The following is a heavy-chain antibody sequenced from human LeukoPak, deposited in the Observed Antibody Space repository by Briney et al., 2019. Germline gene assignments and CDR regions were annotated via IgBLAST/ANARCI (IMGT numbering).Heavy chain of an antibody. CDR2: IYSGAGPK. J-gene: IGHJ6*02. V-gene: IGHV3-48*02. CDR3: AIVVVTNYGMDV. D-gene: IGHD2-15*01. Sequence: GGSLRLSCAASGLTFSDYTVNWVRQAPGKGLEWISNIYSGAGPKYYADSEKGRFTISRDNAENSVSLQMSSLRDEDTAVYYCAIVVVTNYGMDVWGQGTTVTVSS. CDR1: GLTFSDYT.